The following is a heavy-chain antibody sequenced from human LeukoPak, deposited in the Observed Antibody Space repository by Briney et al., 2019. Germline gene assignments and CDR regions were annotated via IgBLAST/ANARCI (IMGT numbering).Heavy chain of an antibody. V-gene: IGHV4-34*01. Sequence: KASETLSLTCAVYGGSFSGYYWSWIRQPPGKGLEWIGEINHSGGTNYNPSLKSRVTISVDTSKNQFSLKLSSVTAADTAVYYCARRYQLRLSRYFDLWGRGTLVTVSS. CDR1: GGSFSGYY. J-gene: IGHJ2*01. D-gene: IGHD2-2*01. CDR2: INHSGGT. CDR3: ARRYQLRLSRYFDL.